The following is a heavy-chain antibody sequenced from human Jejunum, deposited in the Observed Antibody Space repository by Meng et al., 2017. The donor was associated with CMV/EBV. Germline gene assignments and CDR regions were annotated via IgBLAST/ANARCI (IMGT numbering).Heavy chain of an antibody. D-gene: IGHD6-19*01. CDR3: AREGSVDGLDLDY. J-gene: IGHJ4*02. V-gene: IGHV1-3*01. CDR2: STADNSHT. Sequence: VQLVQSGAEVKKPGASLQVSCKASGYSFTTYVIHWVRQAPGQGLEWMGWSTADNSHTKYSQNFQGRLTMTRETSASTAYMELNNLRSEDTAIYYCAREGSVDGLDLDYWGQGTLVTVSS. CDR1: GYSFTTYV.